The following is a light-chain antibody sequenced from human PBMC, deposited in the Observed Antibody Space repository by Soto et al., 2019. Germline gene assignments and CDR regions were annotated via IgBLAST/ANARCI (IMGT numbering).Light chain of an antibody. V-gene: IGLV1-40*01. J-gene: IGLJ2*01. Sequence: QSVLTQPPSVSGAPGQRVTSSCTGSSSNIGAGYDVHWYQQLPGTAPKLLIYVNSNRPSGVPDRFSGSKSGTSASLAITGLQAEDEADYYCQFYDSSLSAVVFGGGTKLTVL. CDR3: QFYDSSLSAVV. CDR2: VNS. CDR1: SSNIGAGYD.